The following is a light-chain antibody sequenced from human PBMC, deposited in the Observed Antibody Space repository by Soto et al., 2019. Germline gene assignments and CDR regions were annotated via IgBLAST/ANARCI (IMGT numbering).Light chain of an antibody. CDR2: AAS. Sequence: DIQLTQSPSFLSASVGDRVTITCRASQGISSYLAWYQQKPGKAPTVLIYAASTLQSGVPSRFSGSGSGTEFTLTISSLQPEDFATYYCQQLNTYPLTFGGGTKVEIK. J-gene: IGKJ4*01. CDR3: QQLNTYPLT. CDR1: QGISSY. V-gene: IGKV1-9*01.